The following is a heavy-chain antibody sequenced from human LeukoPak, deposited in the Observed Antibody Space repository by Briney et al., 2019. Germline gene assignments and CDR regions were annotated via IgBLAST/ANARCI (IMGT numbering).Heavy chain of an antibody. CDR2: MNPNSGNT. CDR1: GYTFTSYD. J-gene: IGHJ5*02. CDR3: ARTITMVRGVITRWFDP. D-gene: IGHD3-10*01. V-gene: IGHV1-8*01. Sequence: ASVKVSCKASGYTFTSYDINWVRQATGQGLEWMGWMNPNSGNTGYAQKFQGRVTMTRNTSISTAYMELSSLRSEDTAVYYCARTITMVRGVITRWFDPWGQGTLVTVSS.